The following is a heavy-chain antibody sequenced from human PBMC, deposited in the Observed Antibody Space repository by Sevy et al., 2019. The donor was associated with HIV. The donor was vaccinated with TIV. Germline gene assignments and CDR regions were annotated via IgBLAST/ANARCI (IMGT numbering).Heavy chain of an antibody. J-gene: IGHJ5*02. CDR2: IRAEAYGGTP. CDR3: TRGLIAVSGRRFNWLDP. Sequence: GGSLRLSCTTSGFTFGDFAMSWFRQAPGKGLEWVGFIRAEAYGGTPEHAASVKGRFTISRDDSKSITYLQMDSLETEDTAVYYCTRGLIAVSGRRFNWLDPWGQGTQVTVSS. V-gene: IGHV3-49*03. CDR1: GFTFGDFA. D-gene: IGHD6-19*01.